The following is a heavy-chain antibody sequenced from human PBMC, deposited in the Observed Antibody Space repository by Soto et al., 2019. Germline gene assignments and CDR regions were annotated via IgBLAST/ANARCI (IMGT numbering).Heavy chain of an antibody. D-gene: IGHD4-17*01. CDR2: IPGGGNSA. CDR3: AKNRGRVTNSWHFDY. Sequence: EVQLLESGGDLVQPGRSLRLSCAASGFTFSGYAMSWVRQAPGKGLEWVAVIPGGGNSAYYADSVKGRFTISRDNSKNTLYLQRSSLRGEDTAVYYCAKNRGRVTNSWHFDYWGQGTLVTVSS. CDR1: GFTFSGYA. J-gene: IGHJ4*02. V-gene: IGHV3-23*01.